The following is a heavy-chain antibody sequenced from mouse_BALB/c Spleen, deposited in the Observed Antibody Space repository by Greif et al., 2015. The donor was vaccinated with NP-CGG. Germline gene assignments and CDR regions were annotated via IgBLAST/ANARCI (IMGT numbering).Heavy chain of an antibody. J-gene: IGHJ2*01. Sequence: VQLQQSGAELVRPGTSVKISCKASGYTFTNYWLGWVKQRPGHGLEWIGDIYSGGGYTNYNEKFKGKATLTADTSPSTAYMQLSSLTSEDSAVYFCARGEYGNYGYYFDYWGQGTTLTVSS. CDR2: IYSGGGYT. CDR3: ARGEYGNYGYYFDY. V-gene: IGHV1-63*02. D-gene: IGHD2-10*02. CDR1: GYTFTNYW.